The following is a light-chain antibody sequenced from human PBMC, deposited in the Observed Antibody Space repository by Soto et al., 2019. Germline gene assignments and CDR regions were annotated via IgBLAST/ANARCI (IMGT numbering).Light chain of an antibody. V-gene: IGKV3-11*01. CDR1: QSVSSY. CDR2: DAS. Sequence: ERVLTQSAATLSLSPGERATLSCRASQSVSSYLAWYQQKPGQAPRLLIYDASNRATGIPARFSGSGSGTDFTLPISSLEPEDFAVYSCQQRSHWPPTWTFGQGT. J-gene: IGKJ1*01. CDR3: QQRSHWPPTWT.